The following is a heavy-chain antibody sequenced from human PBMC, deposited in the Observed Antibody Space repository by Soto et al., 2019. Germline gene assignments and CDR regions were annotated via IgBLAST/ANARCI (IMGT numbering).Heavy chain of an antibody. Sequence: SETLSLTCTVSGGSISSYYWSWIRQPPGKGLEWIGYIYYTGSTYYNPSLKSRVTISVDTSKNQFSLKLSSVTAADTAVYYCARLNAGTTYYYYGMDVWGQGTTVTVSS. CDR2: IYYTGST. J-gene: IGHJ6*02. D-gene: IGHD1-7*01. V-gene: IGHV4-59*08. CDR1: GGSISSYY. CDR3: ARLNAGTTYYYYGMDV.